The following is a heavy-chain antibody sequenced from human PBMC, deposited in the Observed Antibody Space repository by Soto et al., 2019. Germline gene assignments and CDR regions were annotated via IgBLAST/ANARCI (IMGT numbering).Heavy chain of an antibody. Sequence: SVKVSCKASGGTFSSYAISWVRQAPGQGLEWMGGIIPIFGTANYAQKFQGRVTITADKSTSTAYMELSSLRSEDTAVYYCARERREAYDSSGYYLDYWGQGTLVTAPQ. D-gene: IGHD3-22*01. CDR1: GGTFSSYA. J-gene: IGHJ4*02. V-gene: IGHV1-69*06. CDR3: ARERREAYDSSGYYLDY. CDR2: IIPIFGTA.